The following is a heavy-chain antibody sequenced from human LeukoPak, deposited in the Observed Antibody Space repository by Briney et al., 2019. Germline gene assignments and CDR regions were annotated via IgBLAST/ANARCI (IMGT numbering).Heavy chain of an antibody. J-gene: IGHJ4*02. CDR1: GGSFSGYY. Sequence: PSETLSLTCAVYGGSFSGYYWSWIRQPPGKGLEWIGEINHSRSTNYNPSLKSRVTISVDTSKNQFSLKLSSVTAADTAVYYCARVRLKLLWFGGLDYWGQGTLVTVSS. V-gene: IGHV4-34*01. D-gene: IGHD3-10*01. CDR3: ARVRLKLLWFGGLDY. CDR2: INHSRST.